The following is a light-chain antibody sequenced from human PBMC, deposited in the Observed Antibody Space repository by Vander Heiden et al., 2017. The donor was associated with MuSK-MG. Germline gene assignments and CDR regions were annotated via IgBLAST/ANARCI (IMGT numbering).Light chain of an antibody. CDR3: QQYNIYPWT. V-gene: IGKV1-5*01. CDR1: QSISNW. J-gene: IGKJ1*01. Sequence: DIHMSQLPSTLSASVGARVTITCRASQSISNWLAWYQQKPGKAPTLLIYDASRLESGVPSRFSGSGSGPEFTLTISSLQPDDFATYYCQQYNIYPWTFGQGTMVEIK. CDR2: DAS.